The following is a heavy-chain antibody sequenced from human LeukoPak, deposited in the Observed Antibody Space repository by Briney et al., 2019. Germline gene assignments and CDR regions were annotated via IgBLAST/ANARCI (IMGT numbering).Heavy chain of an antibody. CDR3: SKSAVAGTHYYYYDMDV. V-gene: IGHV3-23*01. CDR2: ISGSGGST. CDR1: GFTFSSYA. J-gene: IGHJ6*02. D-gene: IGHD6-19*01. Sequence: GGSLGLSCAASGFTFSSYAMSWVRQAPGKGLEWVSAISGSGGSTYYADSVKGRFTISRDSSRNTLYLRMDSLRPEDTAMYYCSKSAVAGTHYYYYDMDVWGQGTTVTVSS.